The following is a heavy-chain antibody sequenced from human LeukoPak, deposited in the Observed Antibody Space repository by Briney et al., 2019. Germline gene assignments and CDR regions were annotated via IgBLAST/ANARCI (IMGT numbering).Heavy chain of an antibody. V-gene: IGHV1-24*01. CDR3: ATVLAEMVYGDAFDI. CDR1: GYTLTELS. CDR2: FDPEDGET. D-gene: IGHD2-8*01. J-gene: IGHJ3*02. Sequence: ASVKVSCKVSGYTLTELSMHWVRQAPGEGLEWMGGFDPEDGETIYAQKFQGRVTMTEDTSTDTAYMELSSLRSEDTAVYYCATVLAEMVYGDAFDIWGQGTMVTVSS.